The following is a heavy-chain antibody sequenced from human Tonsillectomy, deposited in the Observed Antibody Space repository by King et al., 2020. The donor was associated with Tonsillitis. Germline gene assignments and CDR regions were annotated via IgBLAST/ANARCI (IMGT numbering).Heavy chain of an antibody. J-gene: IGHJ4*02. Sequence: QLVQSVAEVKKPGASVKVSCKASGYTFTGYYMHWVRQAPGQGLEWMGWINPNSGGTNYAQKFQGWVTMTRDTSISTAYMELSRLKSDDTAVYFCARDPLGYCSTTSCYEGLDYWGQGTLVTVSS. CDR3: ARDPLGYCSTTSCYEGLDY. D-gene: IGHD2-2*01. V-gene: IGHV1-2*04. CDR2: INPNSGGT. CDR1: GYTFTGYY.